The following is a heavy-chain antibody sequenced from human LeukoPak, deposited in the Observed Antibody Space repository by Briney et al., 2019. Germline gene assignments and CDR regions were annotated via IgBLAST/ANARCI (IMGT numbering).Heavy chain of an antibody. Sequence: SQTLSLTCAISGDSVSSNSAAWNWIRQSPSRGLEWLGRTYYRSKWYNDYAVSVKSRITIYPDTSKNQFSLQLNSVTPEDTAVYYCARDLIAAAGTHYYYGMDVWGQGTTVTVSS. V-gene: IGHV6-1*01. D-gene: IGHD6-13*01. CDR2: TYYRSKWYN. CDR3: ARDLIAAAGTHYYYGMDV. J-gene: IGHJ6*02. CDR1: GDSVSSNSAA.